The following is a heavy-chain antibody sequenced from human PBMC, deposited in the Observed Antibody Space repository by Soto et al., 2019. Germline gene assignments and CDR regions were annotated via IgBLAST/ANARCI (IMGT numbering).Heavy chain of an antibody. CDR1: GFTLSTSA. Sequence: PGGSLRLSCAVSGFTLSTSAMHWVRQAPGKGLEWVATTSYDGLNTFYGESVRGRFSISRDTSKNTLFLQMNSLKTEDTAVYYCVKSSSGLRDYFDSWGRGTLVTVSS. J-gene: IGHJ4*02. CDR2: TSYDGLNT. CDR3: VKSSSGLRDYFDS. V-gene: IGHV3-30-3*02. D-gene: IGHD3-10*01.